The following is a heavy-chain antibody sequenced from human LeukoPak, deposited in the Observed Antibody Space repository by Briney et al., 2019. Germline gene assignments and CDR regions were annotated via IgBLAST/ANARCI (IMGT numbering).Heavy chain of an antibody. D-gene: IGHD6-19*01. Sequence: GGSLRLSCAASGFTFSSYWMSWVRQAPGKGLEWVATIRQDGSQKYYVDSVKGRFTISRDNAKNSLYLQMNSLRAEDTAVYYCVRDQWVAGWYISDYWGQGTLVTVSS. CDR2: IRQDGSQK. V-gene: IGHV3-7*01. J-gene: IGHJ4*02. CDR3: VRDQWVAGWYISDY. CDR1: GFTFSSYW.